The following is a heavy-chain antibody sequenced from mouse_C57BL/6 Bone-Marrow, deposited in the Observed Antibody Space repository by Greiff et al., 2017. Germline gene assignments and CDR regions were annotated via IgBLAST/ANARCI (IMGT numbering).Heavy chain of an antibody. J-gene: IGHJ3*01. CDR3: ARKDSAGWLTWFAY. Sequence: EVQRVESGPGLVKPSQSLSLTCSVTGYSITSGYYWNWIRQFPGNKLEWMGYISYDGSNDYNPSLKNRNSITRDTSTIQFFLKLYSVTTEDTATYYCARKDSAGWLTWFAYWGQGTRVTVSA. CDR2: ISYDGSN. D-gene: IGHD3-2*02. V-gene: IGHV3-6*01. CDR1: GYSITSGYY.